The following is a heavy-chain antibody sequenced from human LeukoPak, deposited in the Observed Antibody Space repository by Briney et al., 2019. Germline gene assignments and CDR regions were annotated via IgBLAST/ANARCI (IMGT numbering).Heavy chain of an antibody. Sequence: GGSLRLSCAASGFKFSNDWMNWVRQAPGKGLEWVANINQHGSEQYYADSVRGRFTISRDNSRNSLYLQMNSLRGEDTAVYYCARDPDVVRAVHFVYWGQGALVTVSS. CDR3: ARDPDVVRAVHFVY. CDR2: INQHGSEQ. V-gene: IGHV3-7*03. J-gene: IGHJ4*02. CDR1: GFKFSNDW. D-gene: IGHD3-10*01.